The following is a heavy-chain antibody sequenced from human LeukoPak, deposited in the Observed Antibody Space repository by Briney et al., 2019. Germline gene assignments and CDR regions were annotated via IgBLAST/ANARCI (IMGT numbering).Heavy chain of an antibody. Sequence: ASVKVSCKASGYTFTSYDINWVRQATGQGLEWMGWMNPNSGNTGYAQKFQGRVAMTRNTSISTAYMELSSLRSEDTAVYYCARFNFWSDYYYYGMDVWGQGTTVTVSS. CDR3: ARFNFWSDYYYYGMDV. V-gene: IGHV1-8*01. D-gene: IGHD3-3*01. J-gene: IGHJ6*02. CDR1: GYTFTSYD. CDR2: MNPNSGNT.